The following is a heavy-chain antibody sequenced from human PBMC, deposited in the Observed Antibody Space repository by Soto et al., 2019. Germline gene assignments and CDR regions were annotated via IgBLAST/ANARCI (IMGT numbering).Heavy chain of an antibody. Sequence: ESGGGVVQPGRSLRLSCAASGFTFSSYGMHWVRQAPGKGLEWVAVIWYDGSNKYYADSVKGRFTISRDNSKNTLYLQMNSLRAEDTAVYYCARPYCSGGSCYRDNDAFDIWGQGTMVTVSS. D-gene: IGHD2-15*01. V-gene: IGHV3-33*01. CDR2: IWYDGSNK. CDR1: GFTFSSYG. CDR3: ARPYCSGGSCYRDNDAFDI. J-gene: IGHJ3*02.